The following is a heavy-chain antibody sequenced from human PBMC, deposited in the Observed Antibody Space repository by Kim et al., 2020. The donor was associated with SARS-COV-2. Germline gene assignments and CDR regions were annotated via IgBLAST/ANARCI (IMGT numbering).Heavy chain of an antibody. Sequence: GRFTISRDDSKNTLYLQMNSLKTEDTAVYYCTTKYTSSRVLRYFDWSFDYWGQGTLVTVSS. CDR3: TTKYTSSRVLRYFDWSFDY. D-gene: IGHD3-9*01. J-gene: IGHJ4*02. V-gene: IGHV3-15*01.